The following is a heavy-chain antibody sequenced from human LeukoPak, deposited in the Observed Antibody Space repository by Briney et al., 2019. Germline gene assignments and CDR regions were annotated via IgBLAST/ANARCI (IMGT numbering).Heavy chain of an antibody. CDR1: GGSISSSSYY. Sequence: PSETLSLTCTVSGGSISSSSYYWGWIRQPPGKGLEWIGSIYYSGSTYYNPSLKSRVTISVDTSKNQFSLKLSSVTAADTAVYYCARRSGYSYETMYYFDYWGQGTLVTVSS. CDR2: IYYSGST. J-gene: IGHJ4*02. D-gene: IGHD5-18*01. V-gene: IGHV4-39*01. CDR3: ARRSGYSYETMYYFDY.